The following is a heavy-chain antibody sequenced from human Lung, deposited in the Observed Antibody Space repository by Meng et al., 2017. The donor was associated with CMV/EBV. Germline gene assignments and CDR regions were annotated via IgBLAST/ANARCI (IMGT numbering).Heavy chain of an antibody. Sequence: GESXKISXKGSGYSFTSYWIGWVRQVPGKGLEWMGIIYPGDSDTRYSPSVQGQVTISADKSISTAYLQWSSLKASDTAMYYCAVAPGWELLGWCDPWGQGTXVTVSS. CDR1: GYSFTSYW. D-gene: IGHD1-26*01. CDR3: AVAPGWELLGWCDP. V-gene: IGHV5-51*01. CDR2: IYPGDSDT. J-gene: IGHJ5*02.